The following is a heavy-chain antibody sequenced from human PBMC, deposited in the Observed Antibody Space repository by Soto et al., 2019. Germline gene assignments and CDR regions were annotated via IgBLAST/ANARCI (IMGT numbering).Heavy chain of an antibody. CDR2: IYYSGST. Sequence: SETPSLTCTVSGGSISSYYWSWIGQPPGKGLEGIGYIYYSGSTNHNPSPKSRVTISVDTSKNQSSLKLSSVPAADTAVYYCARCAALSPNAFDIWGQGTMVTVSS. J-gene: IGHJ3*02. V-gene: IGHV4-59*01. CDR1: GGSISSYY. CDR3: ARCAALSPNAFDI. D-gene: IGHD6-6*01.